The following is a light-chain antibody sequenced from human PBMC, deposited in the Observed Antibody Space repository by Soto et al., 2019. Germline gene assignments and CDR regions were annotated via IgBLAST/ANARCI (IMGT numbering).Light chain of an antibody. CDR2: WAS. CDR1: QSVLYNSNNKNY. CDR3: MQSTQLPPT. J-gene: IGKJ5*01. Sequence: DIVMTQSPDSLAVSLGERATINCKSSQSVLYNSNNKNYLGWYQQKPGQPPKLLIYWASTRESGVPDRFSGSGSGTDFTLEISRVETDDVGIYYCMQSTQLPPTFGQGTRLEIK. V-gene: IGKV4-1*01.